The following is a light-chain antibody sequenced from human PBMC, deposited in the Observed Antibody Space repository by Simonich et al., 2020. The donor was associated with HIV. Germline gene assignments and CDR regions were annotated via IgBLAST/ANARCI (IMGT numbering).Light chain of an antibody. CDR1: SSDVGLYNL. Sequence: QSALTQPASVSGSPGQSIPISCTGTSSDVGLYNLVSWYQHHPGKAPKLMIYQGTQRPAGVSNRFSGSKSGNTASLTISGLQAEDEADYYCCSYAGSGTWVFGGGTKLTVL. CDR3: CSYAGSGTWV. J-gene: IGLJ3*02. CDR2: QGT. V-gene: IGLV2-23*01.